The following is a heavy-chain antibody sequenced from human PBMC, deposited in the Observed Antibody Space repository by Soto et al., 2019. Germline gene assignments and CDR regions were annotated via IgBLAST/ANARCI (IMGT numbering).Heavy chain of an antibody. CDR1: GGSFSGYY. V-gene: IGHV4-34*01. CDR3: GRGACSSTTCYLWWFDA. J-gene: IGHJ5*01. CDR2: INHSGST. Sequence: SETLSLTCAVYGGSFSGYYWRWIRQPPGKGLEWIGEINHSGSTNYNPSLKRRVTISVDTSKNQFSLKLSSVTAADTAVYYCGRGACSSTTCYLWWFDAWGQGTLVTVSS. D-gene: IGHD2-2*01.